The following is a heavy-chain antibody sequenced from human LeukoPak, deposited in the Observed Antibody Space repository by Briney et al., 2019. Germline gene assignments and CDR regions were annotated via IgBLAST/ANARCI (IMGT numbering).Heavy chain of an antibody. J-gene: IGHJ5*02. CDR1: GGTFSSYA. D-gene: IGHD3-3*01. Sequence: SVKVSCKASGGTFSSYAISWVRQAPGQGLEWMGRIIPILGIANYAQKFQGRVTITADKSTSTVYMELSSLRSEDTAVYYCARDGRGFGWFDPWGQGTLVTVSS. V-gene: IGHV1-69*04. CDR2: IIPILGIA. CDR3: ARDGRGFGWFDP.